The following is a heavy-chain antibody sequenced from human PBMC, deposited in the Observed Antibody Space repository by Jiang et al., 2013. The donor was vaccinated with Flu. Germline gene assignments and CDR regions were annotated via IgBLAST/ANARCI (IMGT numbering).Heavy chain of an antibody. D-gene: IGHD3-16*01. Sequence: PGLVKPSETLSLTCTVSGGSITNYYWNWIRQPPGKGLEWIGYIFYSGSTSYNPSLKSRVTISVDTSKNQFSLKLSSVTAADTAVYYCARDRGLTSSGGVGFDYWGQGTLVTVSS. J-gene: IGHJ4*02. CDR1: GGSITNYY. V-gene: IGHV4-59*01. CDR3: ARDRGLTSSGGVGFDY. CDR2: IFYSGST.